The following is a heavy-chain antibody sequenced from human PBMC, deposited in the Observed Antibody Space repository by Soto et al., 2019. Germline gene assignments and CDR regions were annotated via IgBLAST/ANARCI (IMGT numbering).Heavy chain of an antibody. CDR2: VSGSSSYI. D-gene: IGHD4-17*01. V-gene: IGHV3-21*06. CDR1: CFNFRNFN. CDR3: ARDLRGHYGP. Sequence: GGSLRLSCEVSCFNFRNFNMIWVRQAPGKGLVWVSSVSGSSSYIYYADSVKGRFTVSRDNANNLVFLQMNGLRPEDTAMYYCARDLRGHYGPWGQGTMVTVSS. J-gene: IGHJ3*01.